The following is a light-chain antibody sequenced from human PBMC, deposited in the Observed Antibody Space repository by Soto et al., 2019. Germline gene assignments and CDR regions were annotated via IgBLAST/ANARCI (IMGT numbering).Light chain of an antibody. Sequence: EIVMTQSPATLSLSPGERATLSCRASQSVSSNLAWYQQRPGQAPRLLIHGASTRATGVPARFSGSVSGTECTLTISGLQQEDGSLYYCQQYNDWTRTFGQGTKVDIK. CDR1: QSVSSN. V-gene: IGKV3-15*01. CDR2: GAS. CDR3: QQYNDWTRT. J-gene: IGKJ1*01.